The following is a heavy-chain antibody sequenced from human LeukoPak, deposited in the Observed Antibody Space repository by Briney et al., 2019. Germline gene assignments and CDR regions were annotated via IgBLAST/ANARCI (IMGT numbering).Heavy chain of an antibody. Sequence: GASVKVSCKASGYTFTSYGISWVRQAPGQGLEWMGWINPNSGGTNYAQKFQGRVTMTRDTSISTAYMELSRLRSDDTAVYYCARVRGFDFWSGYYSDHKDYYYYGMDVWGQGTTVTVSS. CDR2: INPNSGGT. D-gene: IGHD3-3*01. CDR1: GYTFTSYG. V-gene: IGHV1-2*02. CDR3: ARVRGFDFWSGYYSDHKDYYYYGMDV. J-gene: IGHJ6*02.